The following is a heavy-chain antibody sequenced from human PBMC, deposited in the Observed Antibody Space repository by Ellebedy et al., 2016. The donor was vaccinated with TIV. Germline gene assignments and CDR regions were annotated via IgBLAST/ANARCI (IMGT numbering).Heavy chain of an antibody. CDR1: GFTFSSYG. D-gene: IGHD6-6*01. J-gene: IGHJ4*02. V-gene: IGHV3-30*18. CDR3: AKATRGQLVRVDY. CDR2: ISYDGSNK. Sequence: GGSLRLSXAASGFTFSSYGMHWVRQAPGKGLEWVAVISYDGSNKYYADSVKGRFTISRDNSKNTLYLQMNSLRAEDTAVYYCAKATRGQLVRVDYWGQGTLVTVSS.